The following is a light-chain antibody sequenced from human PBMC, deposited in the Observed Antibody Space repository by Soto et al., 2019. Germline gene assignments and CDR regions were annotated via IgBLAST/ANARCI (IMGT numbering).Light chain of an antibody. CDR2: GAS. CDR1: QSVGRNY. CDR3: QQYATSPLT. J-gene: IGKJ4*01. V-gene: IGKV3-20*01. Sequence: EIVLTQSPGTLSLSPGERATLSCRASQSVGRNYLAWYQQKPGQAPRLVIHGASNRDTGIPDRFSGSGSGTDFTLTISRLEPEDFAVYYCQQYATSPLTFGGGTKVEIK.